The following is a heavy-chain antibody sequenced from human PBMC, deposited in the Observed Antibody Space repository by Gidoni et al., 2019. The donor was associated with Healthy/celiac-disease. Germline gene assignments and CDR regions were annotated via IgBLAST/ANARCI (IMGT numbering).Heavy chain of an antibody. J-gene: IGHJ6*03. CDR2: IKSKTDGGTK. V-gene: IGHV3-15*01. CDR3: TTAPPPRDYYDILTGVMGTYYYMDV. D-gene: IGHD3-9*01. Sequence: EVQLVESGGGLVKPGGSLRLSCAASGFTFSNAWMSWVRQAPGQGLEWVGRIKSKTDGGTKDYAAHVKGRFTISRDDSKNTLYQQMNSLKTEDTAVYYCTTAPPPRDYYDILTGVMGTYYYMDVWGKGTTVTVCS. CDR1: GFTFSNAW.